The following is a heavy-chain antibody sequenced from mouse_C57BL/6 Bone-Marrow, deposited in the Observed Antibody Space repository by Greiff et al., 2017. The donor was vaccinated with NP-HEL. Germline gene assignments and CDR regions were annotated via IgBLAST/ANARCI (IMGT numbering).Heavy chain of an antibody. Sequence: QVQLKESGAELVRPGASVKLSCKASGYTFTDYYINWVKQRPGQGLEWIARIYPGSGNTYYNEKFKGKATLTAEKSSSTAYMQLSSLTSEDSAVYFCARGWDDWGQGTTLTVSS. CDR3: ARGWDD. CDR1: GYTFTDYY. D-gene: IGHD3-3*01. CDR2: IYPGSGNT. V-gene: IGHV1-76*01. J-gene: IGHJ2*01.